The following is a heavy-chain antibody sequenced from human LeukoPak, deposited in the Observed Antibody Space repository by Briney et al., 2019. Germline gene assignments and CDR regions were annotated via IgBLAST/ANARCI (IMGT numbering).Heavy chain of an antibody. V-gene: IGHV3-33*01. CDR2: IWYDGSNK. CDR1: GFTFSSYG. CDR3: ASRDKGYYYGMDV. D-gene: IGHD5-24*01. Sequence: GGSLRLSCAASGFTFSSYGMHWVRRAPGKGLEWVAVIWYDGSNKYYADSVKGRFTISRDNSKNTLYLQMNSLRAEDTAVYYCASRDKGYYYGMDVWGQGTTVTVSS. J-gene: IGHJ6*02.